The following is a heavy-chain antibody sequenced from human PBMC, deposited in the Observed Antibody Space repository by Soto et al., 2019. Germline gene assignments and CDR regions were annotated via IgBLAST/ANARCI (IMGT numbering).Heavy chain of an antibody. CDR2: ISYDGSNK. Sequence: PGGSLRLSCAASGFTVSSNCLTCVRQTPGKGLEWVAVISYDGSNKYYADSVKGRFTISRDNSKNTLYLQMNSLRAEDTAVYYCAKDSGFLESWGRAYYGMDVWGQGTTVTVSS. D-gene: IGHD3-3*01. CDR1: GFTVSSNC. CDR3: AKDSGFLESWGRAYYGMDV. J-gene: IGHJ6*02. V-gene: IGHV3-30*18.